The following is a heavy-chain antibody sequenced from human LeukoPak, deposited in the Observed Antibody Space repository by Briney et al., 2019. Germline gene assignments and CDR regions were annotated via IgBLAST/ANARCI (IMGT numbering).Heavy chain of an antibody. CDR1: GFDFSSNW. D-gene: IGHD6-19*01. CDR2: IKGDGIST. Sequence: GGSLRLSCAASGFDFSSNWMHWVRHAPGQGLVWVSRIKGDGISTNYADSVKGRFTISRDNAKNSLYLQMNSLRAEDTAVYYCARERRVAVAGSASWFDPWGQGTLVTVSS. J-gene: IGHJ5*02. CDR3: ARERRVAVAGSASWFDP. V-gene: IGHV3-74*01.